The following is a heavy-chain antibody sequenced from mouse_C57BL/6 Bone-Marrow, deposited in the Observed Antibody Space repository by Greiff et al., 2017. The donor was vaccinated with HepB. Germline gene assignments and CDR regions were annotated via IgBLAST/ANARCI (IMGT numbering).Heavy chain of an antibody. J-gene: IGHJ4*01. D-gene: IGHD1-1*01. CDR2: IDPSDSYT. CDR3: ARRDYYGSSPYAMDY. CDR1: GYTFTSYW. V-gene: IGHV1-50*01. Sequence: QVHVKQPGAELVKPGASVKLSCKASGYTFTSYWMQWVKQRPGQGLEWIGEIDPSDSYTNYNQKFKGKATLTVDTSSSTAYMQLSSLTSEDSAVYYCARRDYYGSSPYAMDYWGQGTSVTVSS.